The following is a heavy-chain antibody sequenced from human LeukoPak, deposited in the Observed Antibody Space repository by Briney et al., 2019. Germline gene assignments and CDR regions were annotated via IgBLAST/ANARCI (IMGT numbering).Heavy chain of an antibody. Sequence: SETLSLTCTVSGGSTSSYYWNWIRQPPGKGLEWIGYMYNSGGTNYNPSLRSRVTISVDTSKNQFSLKLRSVIAADTAVYYCARGNGYFGYWGQGTLVTVSS. J-gene: IGHJ4*02. D-gene: IGHD1-1*01. CDR3: ARGNGYFGY. CDR2: MYNSGGT. CDR1: GGSTSSYY. V-gene: IGHV4-59*01.